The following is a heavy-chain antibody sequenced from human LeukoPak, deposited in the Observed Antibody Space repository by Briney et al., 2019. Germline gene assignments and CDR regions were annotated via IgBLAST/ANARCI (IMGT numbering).Heavy chain of an antibody. Sequence: GGGLRLSCGAYAFYFSNYAMTSVRQAKGKGLEWVSPFEGDGSKTHYAHSVKGRFKIPRDNAKNTLSLQKNGLSPENRGLCYCAKYFIARKGLYDVFHMGGESTRLTVPS. CDR3: AKYFIARKGLYDVFHM. J-gene: IGHJ3*02. CDR2: FEGDGSKT. D-gene: IGHD3-10*01. V-gene: IGHV3-23*01. CDR1: AFYFSNYA.